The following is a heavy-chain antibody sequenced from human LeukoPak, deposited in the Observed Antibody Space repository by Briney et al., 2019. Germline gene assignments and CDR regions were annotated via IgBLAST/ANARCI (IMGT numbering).Heavy chain of an antibody. D-gene: IGHD1-26*01. CDR2: IYPGDSDT. Sequence: PGESLKISCKDAGYSFTRYWIGWVRQMPGKGLEWMGIIYPGDSDTRYSPSFQGQVTISADKSITTAYLQWSSLKASDTAIYFCARGGSLRPTLFDHWGQGTLVTVSS. CDR1: GYSFTRYW. V-gene: IGHV5-51*01. CDR3: ARGGSLRPTLFDH. J-gene: IGHJ4*02.